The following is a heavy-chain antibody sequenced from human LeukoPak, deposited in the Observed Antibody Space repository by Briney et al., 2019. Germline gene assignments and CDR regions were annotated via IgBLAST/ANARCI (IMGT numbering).Heavy chain of an antibody. V-gene: IGHV4-34*01. Sequence: PSETLSLTCAVYGGSFSGYYWSWIRQPPGKGLEWIGEINHSGSTNYNLSLKSRVTISVDTSKNQFSLKLSSVTAADTAVYYCARRIKGPPDNKAIVVVPAAQWRTGFDPWGQGTLVTVSS. D-gene: IGHD2-2*01. CDR3: ARRIKGPPDNKAIVVVPAAQWRTGFDP. CDR1: GGSFSGYY. CDR2: INHSGST. J-gene: IGHJ5*02.